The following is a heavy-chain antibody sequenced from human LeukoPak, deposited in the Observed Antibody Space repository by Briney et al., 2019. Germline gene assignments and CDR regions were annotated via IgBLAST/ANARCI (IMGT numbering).Heavy chain of an antibody. J-gene: IGHJ4*02. CDR1: GFAFSTSG. CDR2: ISGSGGTP. Sequence: GGSLRLSCAASGFAFSTSGMTWVRQAPGKGVNWVSIISGSGGTPYYTDSVKGRFPISRDNSKNTLYLQMNSLRAEDTAVYYCAKTRGISISGVVPLCDYWGQGTLVTVSS. CDR3: AKTRGISISGVVPLCDY. D-gene: IGHD3-3*01. V-gene: IGHV3-23*01.